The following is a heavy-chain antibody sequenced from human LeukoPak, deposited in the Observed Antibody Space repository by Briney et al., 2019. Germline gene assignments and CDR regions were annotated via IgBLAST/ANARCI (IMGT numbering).Heavy chain of an antibody. D-gene: IGHD6-19*01. V-gene: IGHV3-7*01. J-gene: IGHJ4*02. CDR1: GFTFTTYW. CDR2: INQDGTEK. CDR3: ARDLGYSSGPNY. Sequence: GESLRLSCAASGFTFTTYWMTWVRQAPGKGLEWVASINQDGTEKYYVDSVKGRFTISRDNAKNSLYLQMNSLRAEDTAVYYCARDLGYSSGPNYWGQGTRVTVSS.